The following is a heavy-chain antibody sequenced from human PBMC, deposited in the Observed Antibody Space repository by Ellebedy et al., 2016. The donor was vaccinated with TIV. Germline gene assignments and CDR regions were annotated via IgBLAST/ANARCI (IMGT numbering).Heavy chain of an antibody. CDR1: GISLRSYA. Sequence: GESLKISCAASGISLRSYAMSWVRQAPGKGLEWVSTIGGTGGTTYYRESVKGRFTVSRDNSKNTLYLQMNSPRAEDTGVYYCAKEPKVHAGPWYLDLWGRGTLVTVSS. J-gene: IGHJ2*01. CDR2: IGGTGGTT. V-gene: IGHV3-23*01. D-gene: IGHD1-1*01. CDR3: AKEPKVHAGPWYLDL.